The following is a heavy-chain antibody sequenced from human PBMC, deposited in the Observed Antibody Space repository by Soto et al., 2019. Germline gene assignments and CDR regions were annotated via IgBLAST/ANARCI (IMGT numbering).Heavy chain of an antibody. CDR1: GFTFSSYA. CDR2: ISYDGSNK. V-gene: IGHV3-30-3*01. D-gene: IGHD2-2*01. Sequence: GGSLRLSCAASGFTFSSYAMHWVRQAPGKGLEWVAVISYDGSNKYYADSVKGRFTISRDNSKNTLYLQMNSLRAEDTAVYYCARDIAPDIVVVPAARPSSYYYYGMDVWGQGTTVTASS. J-gene: IGHJ6*02. CDR3: ARDIAPDIVVVPAARPSSYYYYGMDV.